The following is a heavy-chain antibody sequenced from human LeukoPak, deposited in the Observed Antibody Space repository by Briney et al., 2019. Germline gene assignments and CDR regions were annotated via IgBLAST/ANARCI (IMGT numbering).Heavy chain of an antibody. CDR1: GYSISSGYY. Sequence: SETLSLTCAISGYSISSGYYWGWLRQPPGKGLEWIGEINHSGSTNYNPSLKSRVTISVDTSKNQFSLKLSSVTAADTAVYYCARAGNYYGSGSHDYWGQGTLVTVSS. CDR3: ARAGNYYGSGSHDY. CDR2: INHSGST. V-gene: IGHV4-38-2*01. J-gene: IGHJ4*02. D-gene: IGHD3-10*01.